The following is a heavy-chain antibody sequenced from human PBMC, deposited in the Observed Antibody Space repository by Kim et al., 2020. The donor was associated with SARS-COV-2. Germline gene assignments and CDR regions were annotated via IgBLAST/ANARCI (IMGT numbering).Heavy chain of an antibody. CDR2: INPNSGGT. D-gene: IGHD6-19*01. V-gene: IGHV1-2*02. J-gene: IGHJ4*02. CDR3: ARGEGAVAGLYYFDY. CDR1: GYTFTGYY. Sequence: ASVKVSCKASGYTFTGYYMHWVRRAPGQGLEWMGWINPNSGGTNYAQKFQGRVTMTRDTSISTAYMELSRLRSDDTAVYYCARGEGAVAGLYYFDYWGQGTLVTVSS.